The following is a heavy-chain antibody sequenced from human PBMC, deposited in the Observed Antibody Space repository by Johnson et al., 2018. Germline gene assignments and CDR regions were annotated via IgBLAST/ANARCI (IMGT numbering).Heavy chain of an antibody. D-gene: IGHD1-26*01. Sequence: QVQLVESGAEVKRPGASVTVSCKASGYTFTTFDLNWVRQAPGQGLEWVGWMSPKTGNTGYAQKLQGRVTMTRRTSLSTAYMELSSLRTDDTAVYYCARDLGYGGSFAQHWGQGTLVTVSS. J-gene: IGHJ1*01. V-gene: IGHV1-8*01. CDR3: ARDLGYGGSFAQH. CDR2: MSPKTGNT. CDR1: GYTFTTFD.